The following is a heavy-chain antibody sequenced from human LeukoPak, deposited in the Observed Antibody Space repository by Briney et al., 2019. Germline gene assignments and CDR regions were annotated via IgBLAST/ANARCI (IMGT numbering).Heavy chain of an antibody. CDR2: IYYSGST. D-gene: IGHD3-22*01. Sequence: SETLSLTCTVSGGSISSSSYYWGWIRQPPGKGLEWIGRIYYSGSTYYNPSLKSRCTISVDTSKNQFSLKLSSVTAADTAVYYCARESRPRITMIVVVTPLPFDYWGQGTLVTVSS. CDR3: ARESRPRITMIVVVTPLPFDY. J-gene: IGHJ4*02. CDR1: GGSISSSSYY. V-gene: IGHV4-39*02.